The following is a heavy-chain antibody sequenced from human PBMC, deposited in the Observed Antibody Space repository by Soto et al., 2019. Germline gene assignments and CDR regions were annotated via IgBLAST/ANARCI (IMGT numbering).Heavy chain of an antibody. D-gene: IGHD3-22*01. CDR2: FDPEDGET. Sequence: ASVKVSCKVSGYTLAELSMHWVRQAPGKGLEWMGGFDPEDGETIYAQKFQGRVTMTEDTSTDTAYMGLSSLRSEDTAVYYCATDYYDSSGPSLLGYWGQGTLVTVSS. V-gene: IGHV1-24*01. CDR1: GYTLAELS. CDR3: ATDYYDSSGPSLLGY. J-gene: IGHJ4*02.